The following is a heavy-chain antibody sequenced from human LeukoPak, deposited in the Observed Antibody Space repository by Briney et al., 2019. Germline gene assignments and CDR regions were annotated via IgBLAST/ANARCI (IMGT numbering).Heavy chain of an antibody. CDR3: ARDYNFGQTDN. V-gene: IGHV3-74*01. CDR1: GFTFRNHW. D-gene: IGHD1-1*01. Sequence: PGGSLPLSCAASGFTFRNHWMLWVRQAPGQGLVWVSIVSKDGTETTHADFVKGRFTISRDNAKSILYLQMDSLRAEDTALYYCARDYNFGQTDNWGQGTLVSVSP. CDR2: VSKDGTET. J-gene: IGHJ4*02.